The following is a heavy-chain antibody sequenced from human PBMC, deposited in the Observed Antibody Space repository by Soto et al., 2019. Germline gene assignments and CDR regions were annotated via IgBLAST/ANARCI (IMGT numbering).Heavy chain of an antibody. J-gene: IGHJ3*02. CDR3: ARNSIWHYHDVFYI. D-gene: IGHD1-7*01. CDR1: GFTLRHCG. V-gene: IGHV3-48*02. CDR2: IGSGGDNR. Sequence: EVQLVESGGALVQPGVSLRLSCAASGFTLRHCGMHWVRQAPWKGLEWISYIGSGGDNRDYAASVKGRFTISRYNAKNSLYLQMSSLRDEDTAVYDCARNSIWHYHDVFYIWGQGTMVTVSS.